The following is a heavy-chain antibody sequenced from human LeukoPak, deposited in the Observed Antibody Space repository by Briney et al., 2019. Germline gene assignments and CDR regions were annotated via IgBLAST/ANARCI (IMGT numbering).Heavy chain of an antibody. Sequence: GGSLRLSCAASGFTFDDYAMHWVRQAPGKGLEWVSGISWNSAGIGYADSVKGRFTISRDNSKLTLYLQMNSLRAEDTAVYYCAKYDYYYDTSGYRLFDSWGQGTLVTVSS. CDR2: ISWNSAGI. CDR3: AKYDYYYDTSGYRLFDS. V-gene: IGHV3-9*01. CDR1: GFTFDDYA. J-gene: IGHJ4*02. D-gene: IGHD3-22*01.